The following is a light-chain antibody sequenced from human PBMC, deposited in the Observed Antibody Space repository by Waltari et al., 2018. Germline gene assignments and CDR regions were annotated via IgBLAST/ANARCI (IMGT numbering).Light chain of an antibody. J-gene: IGKJ2*01. CDR2: KVS. CDR3: MQGTHWLYT. V-gene: IGKV2-30*01. CDR1: VSLVYSDGNTY. Sequence: DVVMTQSPLSLPVTLGQPASISCRSSVSLVYSDGNTYLNWFQQRPGQSPRRLIYKVSNRDSGVPDRFSGSGSGTDFTLKISRVAAEDVGVYYCMQGTHWLYTFGQGTKLEIK.